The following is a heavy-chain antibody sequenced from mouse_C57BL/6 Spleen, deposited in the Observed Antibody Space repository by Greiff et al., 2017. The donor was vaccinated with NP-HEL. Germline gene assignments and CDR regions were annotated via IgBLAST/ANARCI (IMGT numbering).Heavy chain of an antibody. CDR1: GYTFTDYY. CDR2: IYPGSGNT. CDR3: AKMRDGYGFAY. J-gene: IGHJ3*01. D-gene: IGHD2-2*01. V-gene: IGHV1-76*01. Sequence: QVQLQQSGAELVRPGASVKLSCKASGYTFTDYYINWVKQRPGQGLEWIARIYPGSGNTYYNEKFKGKATLTAEKSSSTAYMQLSSLTSEDSAVYFCAKMRDGYGFAYWGQGTLVTVSA.